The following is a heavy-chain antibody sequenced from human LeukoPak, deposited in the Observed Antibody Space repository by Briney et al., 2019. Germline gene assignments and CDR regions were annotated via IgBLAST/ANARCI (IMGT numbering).Heavy chain of an antibody. CDR2: IWYAGSNK. CDR1: GFTFSSYG. CDR3: ARVFSPGSYYDFDY. D-gene: IGHD1-26*01. V-gene: IGHV3-33*01. J-gene: IGHJ4*02. Sequence: GGSLRLSCAASGFTFSSYGMHWVRQNPGKGLEWVAVIWYAGSNKYYADSVKGRFTISRDNARNSLYLQMNSLRAEDTAVYYCARVFSPGSYYDFDYWGQGTLVTVSS.